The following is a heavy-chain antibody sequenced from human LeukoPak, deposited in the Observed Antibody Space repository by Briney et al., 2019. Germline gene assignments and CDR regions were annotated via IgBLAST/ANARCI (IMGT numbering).Heavy chain of an antibody. Sequence: GGSLRLSCAASGFTFSDYYMSWIRQAPGEGLEWISYISSSGGTISYADSVKGRFTISRDIAKNSLYLQMNSLRAEDTAVYYCAKDGGSWNFDYWGQGTLVTVSS. CDR3: AKDGGSWNFDY. V-gene: IGHV3-11*01. CDR1: GFTFSDYY. D-gene: IGHD2-15*01. J-gene: IGHJ4*02. CDR2: ISSSGGTI.